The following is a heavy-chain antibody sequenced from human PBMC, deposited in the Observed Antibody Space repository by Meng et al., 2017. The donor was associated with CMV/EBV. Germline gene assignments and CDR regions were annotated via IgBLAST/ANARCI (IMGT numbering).Heavy chain of an antibody. Sequence: QGPVQQSGPGLVEPSQTLSLTCTVSGGSISSGDYYWSWIRQPPGKGLEWIGYIYYSGSTYYNPSLKSRVTISVDTSKNQFSLKLSSVTAADTAVYYCARVTSRVAGAFDYWGQGTLVTVSS. CDR2: IYYSGST. CDR1: GGSISSGDYY. D-gene: IGHD1-14*01. CDR3: ARVTSRVAGAFDY. J-gene: IGHJ4*02. V-gene: IGHV4-30-4*08.